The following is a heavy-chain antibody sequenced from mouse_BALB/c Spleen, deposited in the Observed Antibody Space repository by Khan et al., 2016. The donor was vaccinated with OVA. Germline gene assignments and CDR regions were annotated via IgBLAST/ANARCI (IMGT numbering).Heavy chain of an antibody. D-gene: IGHD1-1*01. J-gene: IGHJ2*01. CDR1: GYTFTSYW. Sequence: QVQLQQSGAELVKAGASVKMSCKASGYTFTSYWMHWVKQRLGQGLEWFAETNPTNGRTYYNEKFKSKATLTVDKSSSTAYMLLSGPTFEDSAVYYCARIKKIVATYFEYGGQGTTLTVAA. V-gene: IGHV1S81*02. CDR2: TNPTNGRT. CDR3: ARIKKIVATYFEY.